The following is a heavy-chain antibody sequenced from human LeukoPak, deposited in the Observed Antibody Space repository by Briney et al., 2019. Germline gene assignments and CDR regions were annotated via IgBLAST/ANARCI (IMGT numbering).Heavy chain of an antibody. Sequence: GGSLRLSCAASGFIVSGDFMSWVRQAPGKGLEWVSVIYSDGSTYYADSVKGRFTISRDNAENSLYLQMNSLRAEDTALYYCARDFAYSRLDSWGQGTLVTVSS. V-gene: IGHV3-53*01. D-gene: IGHD6-13*01. CDR3: ARDFAYSRLDS. CDR2: IYSDGST. J-gene: IGHJ4*02. CDR1: GFIVSGDF.